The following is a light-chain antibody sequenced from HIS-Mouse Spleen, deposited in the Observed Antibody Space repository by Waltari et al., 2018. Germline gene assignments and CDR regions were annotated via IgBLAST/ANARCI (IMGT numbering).Light chain of an antibody. Sequence: QSALTQPASLSGSPGQSITIPCPGTSSDVGSYNLVSWYQQHPGKAPKLMIYEGSRRPSGVSNRFSGSKSGNTASLTISGLQAEDEADYYCCSYAGSSLYVFGTGTKVTVL. CDR1: SSDVGSYNL. CDR3: CSYAGSSLYV. J-gene: IGLJ1*01. V-gene: IGLV2-23*01. CDR2: EGS.